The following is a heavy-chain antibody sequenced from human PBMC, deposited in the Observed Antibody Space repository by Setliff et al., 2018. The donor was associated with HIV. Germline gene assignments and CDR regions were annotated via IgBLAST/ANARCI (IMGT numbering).Heavy chain of an antibody. CDR3: ARDRQIAAASRSNYYYGMDV. J-gene: IGHJ6*02. D-gene: IGHD6-13*01. CDR2: INYSGSA. Sequence: GGSLRLSCAASGFTVSSNYMTWVRQAPGKGLEWVSVINYSGSAKYADSVKGRFTISRDSSKSTVFLQMNSLRAEDTAVYYCARDRQIAAASRSNYYYGMDVWGQGTTVTVSS. CDR1: GFTVSSNY. V-gene: IGHV3-53*01.